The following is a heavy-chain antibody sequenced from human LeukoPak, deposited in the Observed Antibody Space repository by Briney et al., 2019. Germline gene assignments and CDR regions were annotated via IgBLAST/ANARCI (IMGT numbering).Heavy chain of an antibody. CDR1: GFTVSSNY. D-gene: IGHD6-19*01. V-gene: IGHV3-30-3*01. CDR3: ARDLQQWLSFFDY. Sequence: GGSLRLSCAASGFTVSSNYMSWVRQAPGKGLEWVAVISYDGSNKYYADSVKGRFTISRDNSKNTLYLQMNSLRAEDTAVYYCARDLQQWLSFFDYWGQGTLVTVSS. CDR2: ISYDGSNK. J-gene: IGHJ4*02.